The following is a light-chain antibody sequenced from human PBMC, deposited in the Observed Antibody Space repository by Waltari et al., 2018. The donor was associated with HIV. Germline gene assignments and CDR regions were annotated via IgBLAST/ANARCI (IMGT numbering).Light chain of an antibody. CDR2: RNN. J-gene: IGLJ2*01. CDR1: SSNIGANY. CDR3: AAWGDSLSNVV. V-gene: IGLV1-47*01. Sequence: QSVLTQPPSASGTPGQRVTISCSGSSSNIGANYVYWHQQLPGTAPKLLIYRNNQRPAGVPDRFSGSKSGTSASLAISGLRSEDEANYYCAAWGDSLSNVVFGGGTKLTVL.